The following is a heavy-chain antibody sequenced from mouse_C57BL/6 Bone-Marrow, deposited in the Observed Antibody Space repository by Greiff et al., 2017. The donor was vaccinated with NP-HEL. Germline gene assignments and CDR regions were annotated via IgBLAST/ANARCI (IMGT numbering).Heavy chain of an antibody. Sequence: EVKLVESGEGLVKPGGSLKLSCAASGFTFSSYAMSWVRQTPEKRLEWVAYISSGCDYIYYADTVKGRFPIPRDNARNTLYLQMSSLKSEDTAMYYCTRDCPITTVVAYYAMDYWGQGTSVTVSS. V-gene: IGHV5-9-1*02. J-gene: IGHJ4*01. CDR1: GFTFSSYA. D-gene: IGHD1-1*01. CDR2: ISSGCDYI. CDR3: TRDCPITTVVAYYAMDY.